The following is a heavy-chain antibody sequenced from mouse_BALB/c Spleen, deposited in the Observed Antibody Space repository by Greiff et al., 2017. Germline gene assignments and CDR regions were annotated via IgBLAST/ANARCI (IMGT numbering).Heavy chain of an antibody. Sequence: VKLVESGPGLVAPSQSLSITCTVSGFSLTGYGVNWVRQPPGKGLEWLGMIWGDGSTDYNSALKSRLSISKDNSKSQVFLKMNSLQTDDTARYYCARDSILGYGYDSYAMDYWGQGTSVTVSS. D-gene: IGHD2-2*01. J-gene: IGHJ4*01. CDR1: GFSLTGYG. V-gene: IGHV2-6-7*01. CDR2: IWGDGST. CDR3: ARDSILGYGYDSYAMDY.